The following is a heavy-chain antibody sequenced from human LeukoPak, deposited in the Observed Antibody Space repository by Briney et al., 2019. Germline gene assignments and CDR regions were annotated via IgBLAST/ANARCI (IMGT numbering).Heavy chain of an antibody. V-gene: IGHV1-46*01. D-gene: IGHD3-10*01. CDR1: GDTFTNYY. CDR3: AALGGGKHSYFDY. CDR2: ITPNGGST. J-gene: IGHJ4*02. Sequence: GASVKVSCKASGDTFTNYYLHWVRQAPGQGLEWMGIITPNGGSTSFLQEFQGRVTITRDTSTSTVYMELSSLKSEDTAVYYCAALGGGKHSYFDYWGQGTLVTVSS.